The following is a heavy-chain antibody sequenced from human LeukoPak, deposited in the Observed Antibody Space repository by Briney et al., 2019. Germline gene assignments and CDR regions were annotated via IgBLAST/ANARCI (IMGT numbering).Heavy chain of an antibody. D-gene: IGHD6-19*01. V-gene: IGHV3-30*02. CDR1: GFTFSSYG. CDR3: AKDPGYSSGWYLNYYYYYYYMDV. CDR2: IRYAGSNK. J-gene: IGHJ6*03. Sequence: GGSLRLSCAASGFTFSSYGMHWVRQAPGKGLEWVAFIRYAGSNKYYADSVKGRFTISRDNSKNTLYLQMNSLRAEDTAVYYCAKDPGYSSGWYLNYYYYYYYMDVWGKGTTVTISS.